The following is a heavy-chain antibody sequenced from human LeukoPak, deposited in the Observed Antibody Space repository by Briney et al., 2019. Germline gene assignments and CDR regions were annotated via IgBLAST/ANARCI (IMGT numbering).Heavy chain of an antibody. CDR1: GGSISSGGYY. Sequence: SQTLSLTCTVSGGSISSGGYYWSWIRQHPGKGLEWIGYIYYSGSTNYNPSLKSRVTISVDTSKNQFSLKLSSVTAADTAVFYCARDGAAGHFDPWGQGTLVTVSS. J-gene: IGHJ5*02. CDR2: IYYSGST. V-gene: IGHV4-61*08. D-gene: IGHD4/OR15-4a*01. CDR3: ARDGAAGHFDP.